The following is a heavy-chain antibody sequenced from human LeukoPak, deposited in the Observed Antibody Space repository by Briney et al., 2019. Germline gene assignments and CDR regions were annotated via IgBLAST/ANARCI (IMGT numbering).Heavy chain of an antibody. CDR3: AKDRRDGYNFPLAFDI. J-gene: IGHJ3*02. CDR2: MSGGGGST. CDR1: GFTFSSYA. Sequence: HSGWSLRLSCAASGFTFSSYAMTWVRQAPGKWLEWVSAMSGGGGSTYYGESVKGRFTISRDNSKNTLYLQMSSLRAEDTAVYYCAKDRRDGYNFPLAFDIWGQGTMVTVSS. D-gene: IGHD5-24*01. V-gene: IGHV3-23*01.